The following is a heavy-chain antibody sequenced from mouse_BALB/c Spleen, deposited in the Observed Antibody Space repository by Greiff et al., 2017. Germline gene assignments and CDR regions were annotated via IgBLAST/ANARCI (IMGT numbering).Heavy chain of an antibody. CDR3: ARLYDYYFDY. D-gene: IGHD2-4*01. CDR2: ISNGGGST. Sequence: EVKLVESGGGLVQPGGSLKLSCAASGFTFSSYTMSWVRQTPEKRLEWVAYISNGGGSTYYPDTVKGRFTISRDNAKNTLYLQMSSLKSEDTAMYYCARLYDYYFDYWGQGTTLTVSS. V-gene: IGHV5-12-2*01. CDR1: GFTFSSYT. J-gene: IGHJ2*01.